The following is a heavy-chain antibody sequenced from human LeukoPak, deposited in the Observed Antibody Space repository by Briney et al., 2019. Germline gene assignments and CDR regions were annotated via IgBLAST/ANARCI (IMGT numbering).Heavy chain of an antibody. CDR1: GFTVSSNF. CDR2: IYSGGST. CDR3: ARDATAQQLVHYFDY. Sequence: GGSLRLSCAASGFTVSSNFMSWVRQAPGKGLEWVSLIYSGGSTYYADSVKGRFTISRDNSKNTLYLQMNSLRAEDTAVYYCARDATAQQLVHYFDYWGQGTLVTVSS. J-gene: IGHJ4*02. V-gene: IGHV3-53*01. D-gene: IGHD6-13*01.